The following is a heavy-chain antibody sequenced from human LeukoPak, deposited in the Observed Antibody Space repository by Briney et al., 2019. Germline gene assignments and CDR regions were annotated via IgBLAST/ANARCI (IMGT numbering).Heavy chain of an antibody. Sequence: GGSLRLSCAASGFTFSSYEMNWVRQAPGKGLEWISYISSSGSTRHYADSVKGRFTISRDNAKNSLYLQMNSLGTEDTAFYYCAKMGYFGSGSYYPGEFYFDYWGQGTLVTVSS. J-gene: IGHJ4*02. D-gene: IGHD3-10*01. CDR2: ISSSGSTR. V-gene: IGHV3-48*03. CDR1: GFTFSSYE. CDR3: AKMGYFGSGSYYPGEFYFDY.